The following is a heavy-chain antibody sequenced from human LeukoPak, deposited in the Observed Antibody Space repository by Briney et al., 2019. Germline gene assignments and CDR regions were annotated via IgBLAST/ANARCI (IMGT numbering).Heavy chain of an antibody. J-gene: IGHJ4*02. CDR2: ISGSGGST. CDR1: GFTFSSYA. Sequence: GGSLRLSCAASGFTFSSYAMSWVRQAPGKGLEWVSAISGSGGSTYYADSVKGRFTISRDNSKNTLYLQMNCLRAEDTAVYYCAKDAITIFGVVITRRVPYWTDYWGQGTLVTVSS. V-gene: IGHV3-23*01. CDR3: AKDAITIFGVVITRRVPYWTDY. D-gene: IGHD3-3*01.